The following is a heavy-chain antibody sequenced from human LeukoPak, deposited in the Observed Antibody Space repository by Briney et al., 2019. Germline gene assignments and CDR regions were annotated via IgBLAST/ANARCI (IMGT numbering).Heavy chain of an antibody. D-gene: IGHD2-21*01. CDR3: ARYIPGAYYFDY. CDR1: GFTFSSYS. V-gene: IGHV3-21*01. J-gene: IGHJ4*02. CDR2: ISRSSSYI. Sequence: PGGSLRLSCAASGFTFSSYSMNWVRQAPGKGLEWVSSISRSSSYIYYADSVKGRFTISRDNAKNSLYLQLNSLRAEDTAVYYCARYIPGAYYFDYWGQGTLVTVSS.